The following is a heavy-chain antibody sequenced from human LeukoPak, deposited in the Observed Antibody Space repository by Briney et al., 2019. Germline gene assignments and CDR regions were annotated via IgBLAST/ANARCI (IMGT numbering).Heavy chain of an antibody. CDR3: ARGGAASFLLFDY. J-gene: IGHJ4*02. Sequence: GGSLRLSCAASGFTFSSNAMHWVRQAPGKGLEWVADLSYDGSNKYYADSVKGRFTISRDNSKNTLYLQMNSLRADDTAVYYCARGGAASFLLFDYWGQGTLVTVSS. CDR2: LSYDGSNK. D-gene: IGHD6-13*01. V-gene: IGHV3-30-3*01. CDR1: GFTFSSNA.